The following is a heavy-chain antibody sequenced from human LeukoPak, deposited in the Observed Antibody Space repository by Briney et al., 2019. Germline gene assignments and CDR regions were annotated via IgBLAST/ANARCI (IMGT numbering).Heavy chain of an antibody. Sequence: AAVQVSCQASGYIFTGYYMRGVGPPPGQGVEGVGWINPNSGSTNYAQKFQGWVTMTRDTSSSTANTELSRLRSDDTAVYYCARDITGTTRLGVDAFDMWGQGTMVTVSS. CDR3: ARDITGTTRLGVDAFDM. J-gene: IGHJ3*02. D-gene: IGHD1-20*01. CDR1: GYIFTGYY. V-gene: IGHV1-2*04. CDR2: INPNSGST.